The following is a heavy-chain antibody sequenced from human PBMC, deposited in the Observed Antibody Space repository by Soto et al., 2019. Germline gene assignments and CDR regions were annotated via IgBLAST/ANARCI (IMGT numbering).Heavy chain of an antibody. V-gene: IGHV3-11*01. CDR3: ARVPATTVTHVDY. CDR2: ISSSGSTI. Sequence: PGGSLRLSCAASGFTFSDYYMSWIRQAPGKGLEWVSYISSSGSTIYYADSVKGRFTISRDNAKNSLYLQMNSLRAEDTAVYYCARVPATTVTHVDYWGQGTLVTVSS. J-gene: IGHJ4*02. D-gene: IGHD4-4*01. CDR1: GFTFSDYY.